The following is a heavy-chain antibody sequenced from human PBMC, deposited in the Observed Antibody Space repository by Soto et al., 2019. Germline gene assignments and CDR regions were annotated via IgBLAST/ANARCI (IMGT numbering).Heavy chain of an antibody. CDR1: GFSFSSYG. CDR2: ISYDGTDE. J-gene: IGHJ4*02. Sequence: QVQLVESGGGVVQPGRSLRLSCAASGFSFSSYGMHWVRQAPGKGLEWVAMISYDGTDEYYADSVKGRFTISRDNSKNSGFLQKYSPRAEDPAGYYCAKPEVDLDGPFGHWGQGTLVTLPS. V-gene: IGHV3-30*18. D-gene: IGHD3-9*01. CDR3: AKPEVDLDGPFGH.